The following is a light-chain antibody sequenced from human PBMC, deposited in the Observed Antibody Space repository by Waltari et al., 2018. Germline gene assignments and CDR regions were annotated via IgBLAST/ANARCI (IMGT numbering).Light chain of an antibody. CDR3: SSYAGTNIHWM. CDR2: EVN. CDR1: SSDVGSYDL. J-gene: IGLJ3*02. Sequence: QSALTQHASVSGSPGQSITISCTGTSSDVGSYDLASWYQQHQGKVPKLMIYEVNQRPSGVSSRFSGSKSVNTASLTISGLQADDEADYYCSSYAGTNIHWMFGGGTKLTVL. V-gene: IGLV2-23*02.